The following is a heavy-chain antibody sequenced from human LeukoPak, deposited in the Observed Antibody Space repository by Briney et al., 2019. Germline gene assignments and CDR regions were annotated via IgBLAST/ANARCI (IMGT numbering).Heavy chain of an antibody. J-gene: IGHJ4*02. D-gene: IGHD4-11*01. Sequence: GGSLRLSCAASGFSFTNAWMTWVRQAPGKGLEWVGRIKSKTDGGTTDYAAPVKGRFTISRDDSKDMLYLQMNSLKTEDTAVYYCTTAVKYSGIDYWGQGTLVTVS. CDR1: GFSFTNAW. V-gene: IGHV3-15*01. CDR2: IKSKTDGGTT. CDR3: TTAVKYSGIDY.